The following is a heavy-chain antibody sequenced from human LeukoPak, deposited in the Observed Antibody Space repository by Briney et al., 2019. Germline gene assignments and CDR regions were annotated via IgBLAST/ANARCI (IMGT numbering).Heavy chain of an antibody. V-gene: IGHV3-48*04. CDR2: ISSSGSTI. J-gene: IGHJ5*02. D-gene: IGHD1-26*01. CDR3: ARIVGATTNWFDP. CDR1: GFTFSSYG. Sequence: GGSLRLSCAASGFTFSSYGMHWVRQAPGKGLEWVSYISSSGSTIYYADSVKGRFTISRDNAKNSLYLQMNSLRAEDTAVYYCARIVGATTNWFDPWGLGTLVTVSS.